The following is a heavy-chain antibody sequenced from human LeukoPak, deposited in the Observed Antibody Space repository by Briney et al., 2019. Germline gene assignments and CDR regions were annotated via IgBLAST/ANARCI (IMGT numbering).Heavy chain of an antibody. Sequence: GGSLRLSCAASGFTFSSYSMNWVRQAPGKGLEWVSSISSSSSYIYYADSVKGRFTVSRDNAKNSLYLQMNSLRAEDTAVYYCAKVVSWELLAFGYWGQGTLVTVSS. D-gene: IGHD1-26*01. J-gene: IGHJ4*02. CDR1: GFTFSSYS. V-gene: IGHV3-21*01. CDR3: AKVVSWELLAFGY. CDR2: ISSSSSYI.